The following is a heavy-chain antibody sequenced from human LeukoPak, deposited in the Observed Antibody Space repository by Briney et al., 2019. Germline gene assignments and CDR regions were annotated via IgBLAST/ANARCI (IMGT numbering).Heavy chain of an antibody. V-gene: IGHV4-34*01. CDR2: INHSGST. D-gene: IGHD2-15*01. J-gene: IGHJ4*02. CDR1: GGSFSGYY. CDR3: ARGPYCRGGSCSIGLSNLYYFDY. Sequence: PSETLSLTCAVYGGSFSGYYWSWLRQPPGKGLEGIGEINHSGSTNYNPPLKSRVTISVDTSKHQFSLKLSSVTAADTAVYYCARGPYCRGGSCSIGLSNLYYFDYWGQGTLVTVSS.